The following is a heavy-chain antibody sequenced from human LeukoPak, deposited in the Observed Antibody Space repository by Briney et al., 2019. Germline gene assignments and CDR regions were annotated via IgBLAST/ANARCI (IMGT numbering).Heavy chain of an antibody. J-gene: IGHJ4*02. D-gene: IGHD3-22*01. V-gene: IGHV3-21*01. Sequence: GGSLRLSCAASGFTFSSYTVNWIRQAPGKGLEWVSSISGSSYYIYYADSVRGRFTISRDNAKNSAYLQMNSLRAEDTAVYYCARDLWLGERGLFFFEYWGQGALVTVAS. CDR2: ISGSSYYI. CDR3: ARDLWLGERGLFFFEY. CDR1: GFTFSSYT.